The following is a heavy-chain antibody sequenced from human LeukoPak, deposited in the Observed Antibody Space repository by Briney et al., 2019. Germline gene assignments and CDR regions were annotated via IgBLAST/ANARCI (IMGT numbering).Heavy chain of an antibody. CDR1: GFTFSDHY. V-gene: IGHV3-11*04. D-gene: IGHD4-17*01. J-gene: IGHJ4*02. Sequence: PGGSLRLSCVASGFTFSDHYMSWIRQAPGKGLEWLSYISNDGTTIYYADSVKGRFTISRDNAKNSLHLQMNSLRAGDTAVYYCAKDYGDYRGYFDYWGQGTLVTVSS. CDR3: AKDYGDYRGYFDY. CDR2: ISNDGTTI.